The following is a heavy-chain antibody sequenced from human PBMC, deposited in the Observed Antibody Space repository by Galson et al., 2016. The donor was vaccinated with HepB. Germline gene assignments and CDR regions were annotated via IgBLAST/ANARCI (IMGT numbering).Heavy chain of an antibody. CDR1: GDSVSSNSAA. V-gene: IGHV6-1*01. D-gene: IGHD3-10*01. CDR3: ARVLTPDYGSGWGWFDP. Sequence: CAISGDSVSSNSAAWNWIRQSPSRGLEWLGRTYYRSKWYNDYAVSVKSRIAINPDTSKNQFSLQLNSVTPEDTAVYYCARVLTPDYGSGWGWFDPWGQGTLVTVSS. J-gene: IGHJ5*02. CDR2: TYYRSKWYN.